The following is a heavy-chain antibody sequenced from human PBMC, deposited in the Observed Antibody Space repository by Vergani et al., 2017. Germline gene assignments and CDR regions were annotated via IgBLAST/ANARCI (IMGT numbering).Heavy chain of an antibody. D-gene: IGHD2-2*01. J-gene: IGHJ4*02. CDR2: IYFSGTT. CDR3: ASIXCSSDTMCWEFGS. CDR1: GGSIANGNYY. V-gene: IGHV4-30-4*01. Sequence: QVQLQESGPGLMKPSQTLSLTCNVSGGSIANGNYYWSWIRQPPGKALEWIWYIYFSGTTYYNPSLKSRVAISVDTSKNQFSLKLNSVTAADTAVYYCASIXCSSDTMCWEFGSWGRGTLVTVSS.